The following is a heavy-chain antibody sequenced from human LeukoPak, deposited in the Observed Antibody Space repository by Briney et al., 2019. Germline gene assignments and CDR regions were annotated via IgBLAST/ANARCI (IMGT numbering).Heavy chain of an antibody. V-gene: IGHV1-2*02. J-gene: IGHJ3*02. D-gene: IGHD2-2*01. Sequence: ASVKVSCKASGYTFTGYYMHWVRPAPGQGLEWMGWINPNSGGTNYAQKFQGRVTLTRDTSISTAYMELSRLRSDDTAVYYCADSYCSSTSCSDAFDIWGQGTMVTVSS. CDR2: INPNSGGT. CDR1: GYTFTGYY. CDR3: ADSYCSSTSCSDAFDI.